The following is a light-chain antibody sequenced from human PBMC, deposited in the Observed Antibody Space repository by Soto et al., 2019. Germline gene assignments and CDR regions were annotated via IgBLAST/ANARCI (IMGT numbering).Light chain of an antibody. CDR3: QQYSNWPQYT. CDR1: ETVRTN. J-gene: IGKJ2*01. Sequence: IVMTQSPATLSVSPGERVTLSCRASETVRTNLVWFQQKPGQTPRLLIFGASTRATGIPTRCTGSGSETEFTLTIGSLKSEDLAGYNFQQYSNWPQYTFGQGTKLEIK. V-gene: IGKV3-15*01. CDR2: GAS.